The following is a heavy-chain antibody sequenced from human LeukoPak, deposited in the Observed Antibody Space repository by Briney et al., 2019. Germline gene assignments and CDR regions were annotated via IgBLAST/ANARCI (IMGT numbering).Heavy chain of an antibody. D-gene: IGHD5-18*01. Sequence: GGSLRLSCAASGFTFSSNEMNWVRQAPGKGLEWVSYISSSSSTIYYADSVKGRFTISRDNAKNSLYLQMNSLRAEDTAVYYCARCPYSFGFAPPDYWGQGTLVTVSS. CDR2: ISSSSSTI. J-gene: IGHJ4*02. V-gene: IGHV3-48*01. CDR1: GFTFSSNE. CDR3: ARCPYSFGFAPPDY.